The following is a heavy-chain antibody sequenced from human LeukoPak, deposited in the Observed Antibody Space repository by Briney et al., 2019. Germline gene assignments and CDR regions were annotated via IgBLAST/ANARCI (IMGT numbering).Heavy chain of an antibody. CDR2: IYTSGHT. V-gene: IGHV4-4*07. CDR3: ARESSTWPYYFDY. D-gene: IGHD6-13*01. CDR1: GGSISNYY. Sequence: SETLSLTCTVSGGSISNYYWTFIRQPAGKGLEWIGRIYTSGHTNYSPALRSRVTMSIDTSKDQFSLKLNSVTAADTAVYFCARESSTWPYYFDYWGQGALVTVSS. J-gene: IGHJ4*02.